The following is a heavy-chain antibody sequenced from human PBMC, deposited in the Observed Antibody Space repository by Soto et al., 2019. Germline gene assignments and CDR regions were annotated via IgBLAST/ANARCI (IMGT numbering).Heavy chain of an antibody. Sequence: SGPTLVNPTQTLTLTCTFSGFSLSTSGMCVSWIRQPPGKALEWLALIDWDDDKYYSTSLKTRLTISKYTSKNQVVLTMTNTDTVHIATYYCARIRPRFIFYGMDVWGQGTTVTASS. CDR2: IDWDDDK. CDR3: ARIRPRFIFYGMDV. CDR1: GFSLSTSGMC. V-gene: IGHV2-70*01. J-gene: IGHJ6*02.